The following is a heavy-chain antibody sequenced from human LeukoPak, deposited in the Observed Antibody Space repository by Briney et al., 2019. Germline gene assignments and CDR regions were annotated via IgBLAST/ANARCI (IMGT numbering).Heavy chain of an antibody. D-gene: IGHD2-2*01. CDR1: GGTFSSYA. V-gene: IGHV1-69*04. CDR2: IIPILGIA. Sequence: EASVKVSCKASGGTFSSYAISWVRQARGQGLEWMGRIIPILGIANYAQKFQGRVTITADKSTSTAYMELSSLRSEDTAVYYCARGYQLNYYYGMDVWGQGTTVTVSS. J-gene: IGHJ6*02. CDR3: ARGYQLNYYYGMDV.